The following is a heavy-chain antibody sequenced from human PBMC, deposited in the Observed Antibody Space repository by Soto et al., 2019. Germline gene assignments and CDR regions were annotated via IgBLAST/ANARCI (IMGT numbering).Heavy chain of an antibody. CDR2: IIPIFGTA. CDR3: ARSRESGNNYYVVAV. J-gene: IGHJ6*02. CDR1: GGTFSSYA. Sequence: SVKVSCKASGGTFSSYAISWVRQAPGQGLEWMGGIIPIFGTANYAQKFQGRVTITADESTSTAYMELSSLRSEDTAVYYCARSRESGNNYYVVAVWGRGTTDLGSS. V-gene: IGHV1-69*01.